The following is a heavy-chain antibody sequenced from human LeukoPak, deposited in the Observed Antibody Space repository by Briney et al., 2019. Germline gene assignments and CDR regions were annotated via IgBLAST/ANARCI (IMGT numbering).Heavy chain of an antibody. V-gene: IGHV3-74*01. CDR2: INSDGSST. J-gene: IGHJ4*02. CDR1: GFTFSSYG. CDR3: ARDHLFGNYIDY. Sequence: GRSLRLSCAASGFTFSSYGMHWVRQAPGKGLVWVSRINSDGSSTSYADSVKGRFTISRDNAKNTLYLQMNSLRAEDTAVYYCARDHLFGNYIDYWGQGTLVTVSS. D-gene: IGHD3-10*02.